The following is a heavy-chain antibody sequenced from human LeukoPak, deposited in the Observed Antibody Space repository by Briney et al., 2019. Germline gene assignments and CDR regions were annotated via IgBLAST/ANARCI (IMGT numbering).Heavy chain of an antibody. CDR2: IRYDGSNK. Sequence: HPGGSLRLSCAASGFTFSSYGMHWVRQAPGKGLEWVAFIRYDGSNKYYADSVKGRFTISRDNSKNTLYLQMNSLRAEDTAVYYCARARWIQLWSQFDYWGQGTLVTVSS. V-gene: IGHV3-30*02. D-gene: IGHD5-18*01. CDR1: GFTFSSYG. J-gene: IGHJ4*02. CDR3: ARARWIQLWSQFDY.